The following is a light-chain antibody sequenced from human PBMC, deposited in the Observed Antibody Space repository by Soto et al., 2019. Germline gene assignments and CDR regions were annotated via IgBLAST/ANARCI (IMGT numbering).Light chain of an antibody. CDR1: QSVSNN. CDR3: QQYNNRWT. CDR2: GAS. Sequence: EIVMTQSPATLSVSPGERATLSCRASQSVSNNLAWYQQKPGQAPRLLIYGASTRATGIPARFSGSGSGTEFTLTISSLQSEDFAVYYCQQYNNRWTFGQGTKVEIK. J-gene: IGKJ1*01. V-gene: IGKV3-15*01.